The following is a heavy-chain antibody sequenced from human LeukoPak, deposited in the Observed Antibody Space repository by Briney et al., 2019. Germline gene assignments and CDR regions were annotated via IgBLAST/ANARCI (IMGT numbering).Heavy chain of an antibody. D-gene: IGHD4-23*01. CDR3: ARDRATVVTPGLFDY. Sequence: GGSLRLSCAASGFTFSSYSMNWVRQAPGKGLEWVSSISSSSSYIYYADSVKGRFTISRDNAKNSLYLQMNSLRAEDTAVYYCARDRATVVTPGLFDYWGQGTLVTVSS. J-gene: IGHJ4*02. V-gene: IGHV3-21*01. CDR1: GFTFSSYS. CDR2: ISSSSSYI.